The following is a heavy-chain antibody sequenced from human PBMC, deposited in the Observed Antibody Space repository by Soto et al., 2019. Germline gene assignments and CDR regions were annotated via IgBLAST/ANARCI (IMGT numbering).Heavy chain of an antibody. Sequence: QVQLVQSGAEVKKPGASVKVSCKASGYTFTSYDINWVRQATGQGLEWMGWMNPNSGNTGYAQKFXGXVXMTRNTTISTAYMELSSLRSEATAVYYCARERSAAGTGWFDPWGQGTLVTVSS. CDR2: MNPNSGNT. J-gene: IGHJ5*02. CDR1: GYTFTSYD. D-gene: IGHD6-13*01. V-gene: IGHV1-8*01. CDR3: ARERSAAGTGWFDP.